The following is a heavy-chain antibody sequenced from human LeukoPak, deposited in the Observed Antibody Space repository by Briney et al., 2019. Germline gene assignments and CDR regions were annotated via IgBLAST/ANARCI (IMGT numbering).Heavy chain of an antibody. CDR2: IRYDGGLQ. V-gene: IGHV3-30*02. Sequence: GGSLRPSCAASGFTFSAFGMHWVRQAPGKGLEWISFIRYDGGLQYYGDSVKGRFSISRDNPKNTLYLQMNSLRTEDTAVYYCAKLADTSTIDYWGQGTLVTVSS. CDR3: AKLADTSTIDY. D-gene: IGHD5-18*01. CDR1: GFTFSAFG. J-gene: IGHJ4*02.